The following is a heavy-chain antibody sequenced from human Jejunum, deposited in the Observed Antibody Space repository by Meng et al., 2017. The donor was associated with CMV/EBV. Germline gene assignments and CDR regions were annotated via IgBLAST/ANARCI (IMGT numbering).Heavy chain of an antibody. CDR2: VFYSGRT. J-gene: IGHJ4*02. CDR1: GGSFTATSHY. V-gene: IGHV4-39*01. CDR3: ARLGGFEYYFDY. D-gene: IGHD3-9*01. Sequence: SGGSFTATSHYWGWIRQPPGKGLEWIGSVFYSGRTYYSPSLKSRVIISVDTSSNQFSLKLSSVTAADTGVYYCARLGGFEYYFDYWGQGTLVTVSS.